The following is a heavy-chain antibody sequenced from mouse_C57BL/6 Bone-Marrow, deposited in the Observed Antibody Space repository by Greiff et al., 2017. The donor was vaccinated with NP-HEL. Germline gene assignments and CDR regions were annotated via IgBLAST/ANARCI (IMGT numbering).Heavy chain of an antibody. CDR1: GYTFTSYW. CDR2: IYPGSGST. CDR3: ERQDGYYCAWFAY. J-gene: IGHJ3*01. V-gene: IGHV1-55*01. D-gene: IGHD2-3*01. Sequence: QVQLQQPGAELVKPGASVKMSCKASGYTFTSYWITWVKQRPGQGLEWIGDIYPGSGSTNYNEKFKSKATLTVDTSSSTAYMQLSSLTSEDSAVYYCERQDGYYCAWFAYWGQGTLVTVSA.